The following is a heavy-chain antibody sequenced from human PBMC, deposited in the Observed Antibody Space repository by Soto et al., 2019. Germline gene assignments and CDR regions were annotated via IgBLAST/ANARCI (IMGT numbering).Heavy chain of an antibody. CDR2: ISGSGGST. V-gene: IGHV3-23*01. Sequence: GGSLRLSCAASGFTFSSYAMSWVRQAPGKGLEWVSAISGSGGSTSHADSVKGRFTISRDNSKNTLYLQMNSLRAEDTAVYYCAKDYYYDSGSYYDYWGQGTLVTVSS. CDR1: GFTFSSYA. D-gene: IGHD3-10*01. CDR3: AKDYYYDSGSYYDY. J-gene: IGHJ4*02.